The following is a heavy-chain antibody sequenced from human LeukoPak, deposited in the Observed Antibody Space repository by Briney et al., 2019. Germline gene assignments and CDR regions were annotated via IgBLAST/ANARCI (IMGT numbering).Heavy chain of an antibody. CDR3: ARVITAMVMWFDP. D-gene: IGHD5-18*01. V-gene: IGHV3-9*01. CDR1: GFTFDDYA. Sequence: GGSLRLSCVASGFTFDDYAMHWVRQAPGKGLEWVSGISWNSGSIGYADSVKGRFTISRDNSKNTLYLQMNSLRAEDTAVYYCARVITAMVMWFDPWGQGTLVTVSS. CDR2: ISWNSGSI. J-gene: IGHJ5*02.